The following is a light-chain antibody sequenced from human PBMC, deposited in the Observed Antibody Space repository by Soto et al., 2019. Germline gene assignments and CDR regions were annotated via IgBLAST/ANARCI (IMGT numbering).Light chain of an antibody. Sequence: EIVMTQSPATLSVLPGERVTLSCRASQSVSSNLAWYQQKPGQAPRLLIYGASTRATGIPARFSGSGSGTEFTHAISSLQSEDFAVYYGEQYNEWPPYTFGQGTRLEL. V-gene: IGKV3-15*01. J-gene: IGKJ2*01. CDR3: EQYNEWPPYT. CDR1: QSVSSN. CDR2: GAS.